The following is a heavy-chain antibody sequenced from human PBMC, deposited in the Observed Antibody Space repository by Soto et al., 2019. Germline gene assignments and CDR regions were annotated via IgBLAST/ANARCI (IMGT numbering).Heavy chain of an antibody. J-gene: IGHJ6*02. CDR3: ARTQVATMNATYYYYGMDV. D-gene: IGHD5-12*01. CDR1: GYTFTGYY. V-gene: IGHV1-2*02. Sequence: ASVKVSCKASGYTFTGYYMHWVRQAPGQGLEWMGWINPNSGGTNYAQKFQGRVTMTRDTSISTAYMELSRLRSDDTAVYYCARTQVATMNATYYYYGMDVWGQGTKVTVYS. CDR2: INPNSGGT.